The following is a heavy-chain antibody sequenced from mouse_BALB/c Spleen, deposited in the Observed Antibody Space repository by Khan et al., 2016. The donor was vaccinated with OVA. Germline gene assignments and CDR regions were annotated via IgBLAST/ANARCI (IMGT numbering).Heavy chain of an antibody. J-gene: IGHJ1*01. CDR3: ARSGTTVVAYGYFDV. D-gene: IGHD1-1*01. Sequence: EVQLQESGPDLVKPSQSLSLTCTVTGYSITGGYSWHWIRQFPGNKLEWMGYIHYSGSTNYNPSLKSRISITRDTSKNQFFLQLNSVTTEDTATYYCARSGTTVVAYGYFDVWGAGTTVTVSS. CDR2: IHYSGST. CDR1: GYSITGGYS. V-gene: IGHV3-1*02.